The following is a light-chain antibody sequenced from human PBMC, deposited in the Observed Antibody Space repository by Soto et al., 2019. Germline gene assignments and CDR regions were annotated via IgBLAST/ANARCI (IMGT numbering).Light chain of an antibody. CDR1: QSVSSSD. V-gene: IGKV3-20*01. CDR2: GAS. CDR3: QQYGGSPLYT. Sequence: EIVLTQSPGTLSLSPGDRATLSCRASQSVSSSDLAWYQQKPGQAPRRLIYGASTRATGIPDRFSGSGSGTDFTLTISRLEPEDFAVYYCQQYGGSPLYTFGQGTKLGIK. J-gene: IGKJ2*01.